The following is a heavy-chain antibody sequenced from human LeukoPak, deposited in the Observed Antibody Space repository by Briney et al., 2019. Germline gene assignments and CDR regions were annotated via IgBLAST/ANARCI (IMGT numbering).Heavy chain of an antibody. CDR2: IYPGDSDT. Sequence: GESLKISCKGSGYRFTNYRIAWVRQMSVKGLEWMGMIYPGDSDTRYSPSFQGHVTISADKSISTVYLQWSSLKASDTALYYCARLSRNCSGGSCYSDWFDPWGQGTLVTVSS. D-gene: IGHD2-15*01. CDR1: GYRFTNYR. V-gene: IGHV5-51*01. CDR3: ARLSRNCSGGSCYSDWFDP. J-gene: IGHJ5*02.